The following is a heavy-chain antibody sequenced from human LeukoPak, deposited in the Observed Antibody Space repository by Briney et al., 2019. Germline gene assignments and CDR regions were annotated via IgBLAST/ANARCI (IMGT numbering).Heavy chain of an antibody. D-gene: IGHD3-10*01. J-gene: IGHJ6*02. Sequence: GGSLRLSCAASGFTVSSNYMSWVRQAPGKGLEWVSVIYSGGSTYYADSVKGRFTISRHNSKNTLYPQMNSLRAEDTAVYYCARAQGSPAYYGMDVWGQGTTVTVSS. CDR3: ARAQGSPAYYGMDV. CDR1: GFTVSSNY. V-gene: IGHV3-53*04. CDR2: IYSGGST.